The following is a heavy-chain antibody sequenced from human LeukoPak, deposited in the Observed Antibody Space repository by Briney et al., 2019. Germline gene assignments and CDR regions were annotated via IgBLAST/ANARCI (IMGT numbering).Heavy chain of an antibody. V-gene: IGHV1-69*05. Sequence: GSSVKVSCKASGGTFSSYDITWVRQAPGQGLEWMGGIIPIFGTANYAQKFQGRVTITTDESTSTAYMELSSLRSEDTAVYYCARTGSSNYRGDAFDIWGQGTMVTVSS. CDR3: ARTGSSNYRGDAFDI. CDR2: IIPIFGTA. D-gene: IGHD4-11*01. J-gene: IGHJ3*02. CDR1: GGTFSSYD.